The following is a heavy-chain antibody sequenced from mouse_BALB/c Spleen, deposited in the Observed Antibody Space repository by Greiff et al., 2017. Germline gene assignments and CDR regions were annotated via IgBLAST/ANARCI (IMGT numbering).Heavy chain of an antibody. CDR2: ISYDGSN. J-gene: IGHJ3*01. Sequence: QESGPGLVKPSQSLSLTCSVTGYSITSGYYWKWIRQFPGNKLEWMGYISYDGSNNYNPSLKNRISITRDTSKNQFFLKLNSVTTEDTATYYCAIYYYGSRFAYWGQGTLVTVSA. D-gene: IGHD1-1*01. CDR1: GYSITSGYY. V-gene: IGHV3-6*02. CDR3: AIYYYGSRFAY.